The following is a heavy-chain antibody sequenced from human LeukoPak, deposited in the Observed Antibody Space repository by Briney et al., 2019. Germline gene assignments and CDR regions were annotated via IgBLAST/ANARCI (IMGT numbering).Heavy chain of an antibody. CDR1: GGPISTYH. D-gene: IGHD3-22*01. V-gene: IGHV4-59*01. Sequence: NPSETLSLTCTVSGGPISTYHWSWIRQPPGKGLEWIGYIYSSGYTNYNPSLKSRVTISVDTSKNRFSLKLSSVTAADTAVYYCARARNYYDSSDYYYEGDAFDIWGQGTMVTVSS. J-gene: IGHJ3*02. CDR2: IYSSGYT. CDR3: ARARNYYDSSDYYYEGDAFDI.